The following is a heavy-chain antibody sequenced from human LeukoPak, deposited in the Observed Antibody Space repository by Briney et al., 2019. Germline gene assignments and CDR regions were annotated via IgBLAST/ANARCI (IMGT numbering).Heavy chain of an antibody. Sequence: ASVKVSCKASGYTFTGYYMHWVRQAPGQGLEWMGWINPNSGGTNYAQKFQGRVTMTRDTSISTAYMELSRLRSDDTAVYYCARGHFYCSGGSCYSTEDDAFDIWGQGTMVTVSS. J-gene: IGHJ3*02. CDR2: INPNSGGT. CDR1: GYTFTGYY. D-gene: IGHD2-15*01. CDR3: ARGHFYCSGGSCYSTEDDAFDI. V-gene: IGHV1-2*02.